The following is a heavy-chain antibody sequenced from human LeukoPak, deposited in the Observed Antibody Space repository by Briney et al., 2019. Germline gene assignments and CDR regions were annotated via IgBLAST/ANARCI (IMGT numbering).Heavy chain of an antibody. CDR1: GFTFSSYE. CDR2: ISSSGSTI. Sequence: GGSLRLSCAASGFTFSSYEMNWVRQAPGKGLEWVSYISSSGSTIYYADSVKGRFTISRDNAKNSLYLQMNSLRAEDTAVYYCAREGRAYYYDSSGNYWGQGTLVTVSS. D-gene: IGHD3-22*01. CDR3: AREGRAYYYDSSGNY. J-gene: IGHJ4*02. V-gene: IGHV3-48*03.